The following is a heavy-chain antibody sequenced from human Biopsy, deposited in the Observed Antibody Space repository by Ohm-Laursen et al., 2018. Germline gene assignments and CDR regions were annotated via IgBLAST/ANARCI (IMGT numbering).Heavy chain of an antibody. CDR2: IFYRGST. J-gene: IGHJ5*02. CDR1: GCSISNNNYY. V-gene: IGHV4-39*01. D-gene: IGHD3-22*01. CDR3: ARDYDTSGYYYVS. Sequence: SETLSLTCPVSGCSISNNNYYWGWIRQPPGKGLEWIGSIFYRGSTHYKQSLKSRVNISVDTSKNQFSLKLNSVTAADTAVYYCARDYDTSGYYYVSWGQGTLVTVSS.